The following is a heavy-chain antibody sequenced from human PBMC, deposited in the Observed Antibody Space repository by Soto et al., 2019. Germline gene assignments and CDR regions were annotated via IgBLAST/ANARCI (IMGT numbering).Heavy chain of an antibody. D-gene: IGHD6-13*01. CDR1: GYTFTSYG. CDR2: ISAYNGNT. CDR3: ASRSYRSSWPEYFQH. V-gene: IGHV1-18*01. J-gene: IGHJ1*01. Sequence: GAPVKVSCKASGYTFTSYGISWVRQAPGQGLEWMGWISAYNGNTNYAQKLQGRVTMTTDTSTSTAYMELRSLRSDDTAVYYCASRSYRSSWPEYFQHWGQGTLVTISS.